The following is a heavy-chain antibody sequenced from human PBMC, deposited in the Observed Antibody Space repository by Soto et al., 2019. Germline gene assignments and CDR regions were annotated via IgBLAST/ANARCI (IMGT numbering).Heavy chain of an antibody. CDR1: GYTFSSYA. D-gene: IGHD5-18*01. V-gene: IGHV1-3*01. Sequence: QVQLVQSGAEVKKPGASVKVSCKASGYTFSSYAMHWVRQAPGQRLEWMGWINAGNGNTKYSQKFQGRVTITRDTSASTAYMELSSLRSEDTAVYYCARSPGYSYGDYWGQGTLVTVSS. CDR2: INAGNGNT. J-gene: IGHJ4*02. CDR3: ARSPGYSYGDY.